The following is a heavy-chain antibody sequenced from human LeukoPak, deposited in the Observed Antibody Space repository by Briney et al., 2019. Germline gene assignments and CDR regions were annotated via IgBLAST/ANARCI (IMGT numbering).Heavy chain of an antibody. D-gene: IGHD1-20*01. CDR1: EFTFSDYW. V-gene: IGHV3-7*01. Sequence: PGGSLRLSCAASEFTFSDYWMSWVRQAPGKGPEWVANIKKDGSHKHYVDSVKGRFTVSRDNAKNSLFLQMNSLRVEDTAVYYCATYDNWVAGDVWGQGTTVSVSS. CDR2: IKKDGSHK. CDR3: ATYDNWVAGDV. J-gene: IGHJ6*02.